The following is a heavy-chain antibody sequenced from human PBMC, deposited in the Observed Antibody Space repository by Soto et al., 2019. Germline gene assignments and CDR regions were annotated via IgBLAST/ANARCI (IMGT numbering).Heavy chain of an antibody. CDR1: GFTFSSYD. Sequence: PGGSLRLACAASGFTFSSYDMHWVRQATGKGLEWVSAIGTAGDTYYPGSVKGRFTISRENAKNSLYLQMNSLRAEDTAVYYCARAGRPYYYDSSGYYGPRANYYGMDVWGQGTTVTVSS. CDR2: IGTAGDT. CDR3: ARAGRPYYYDSSGYYGPRANYYGMDV. D-gene: IGHD3-22*01. V-gene: IGHV3-13*01. J-gene: IGHJ6*02.